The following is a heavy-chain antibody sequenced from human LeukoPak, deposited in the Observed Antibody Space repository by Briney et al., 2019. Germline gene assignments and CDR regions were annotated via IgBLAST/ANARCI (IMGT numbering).Heavy chain of an antibody. CDR1: GGSISGSACY. CDR3: ARASPFFDS. CDR2: IYYTGST. J-gene: IGHJ4*02. Sequence: SQTLSLTCTVSGGSISGSACYWTWIRHHPETGLEWMGYIYYTGSTFYSPSLKSRLSISIDMSKKQFSLNLTSVTAADTAVYYCARASPFFDSWGQGALVTVSS. V-gene: IGHV4-31*02.